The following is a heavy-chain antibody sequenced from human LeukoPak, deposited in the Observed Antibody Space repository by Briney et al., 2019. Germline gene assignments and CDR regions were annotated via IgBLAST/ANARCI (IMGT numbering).Heavy chain of an antibody. CDR1: GFTFSSYS. J-gene: IGHJ4*02. CDR3: ARGYGEVTFDY. V-gene: IGHV3-48*01. D-gene: IGHD4/OR15-4a*01. CDR2: ISSSSSTI. Sequence: GGSLRLSCAASGFTFSSYSMNWVRQAPGKGLEWVSSISSSSSTIYYADSVKGRFTVSRDNAKNSLYLQMNSLRAEDTAVFYCARGYGEVTFDYWGQGTLVTVSS.